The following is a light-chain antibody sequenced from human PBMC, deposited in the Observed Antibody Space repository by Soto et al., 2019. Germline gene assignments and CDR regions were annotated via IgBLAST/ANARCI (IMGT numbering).Light chain of an antibody. V-gene: IGLV2-8*01. CDR2: EVN. CDR1: SSDVGGYNY. CDR3: ISSEGRINV. J-gene: IGLJ2*01. Sequence: QSALTQPPSASGFPGASVAISCTGTSSDVGGYNYVSWYQQHPGNAPTLMIYEVNKRPSAVPDRFSGSKTGNTASPNVSGRHAEDEADYYCISSEGRINVFGAGTKLTVL.